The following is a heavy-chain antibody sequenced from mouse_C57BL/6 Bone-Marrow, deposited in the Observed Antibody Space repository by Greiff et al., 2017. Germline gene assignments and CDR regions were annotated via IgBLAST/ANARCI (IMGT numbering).Heavy chain of an antibody. Sequence: EVQVVESGADLVKPGGSLKLSCAASGFTFSSYGMSWVRQTPDKRLEWVATISRGGSYTYYPDSVKGRFTISRDNSKNTLYLQVSSLKAEDTAMYYCAKEFSYSNYDCFDYRGQGTTLTVAS. D-gene: IGHD2-5*01. J-gene: IGHJ2*01. CDR2: ISRGGSYT. CDR3: AKEFSYSNYDCFDY. CDR1: GFTFSSYG. V-gene: IGHV5-6*01.